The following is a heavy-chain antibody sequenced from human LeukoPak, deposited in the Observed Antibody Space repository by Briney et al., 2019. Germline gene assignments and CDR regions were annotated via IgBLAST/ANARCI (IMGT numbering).Heavy chain of an antibody. CDR2: SDPEDGEI. CDR3: ARGPFGVIITSPSFDI. J-gene: IGHJ3*02. CDR1: GYTRSEFS. Sequence: GASVKVSCKVSGYTRSEFSIHWVRQAPGKGLEWMGGSDPEDGEIIYAQNFQGRVTMTEDTSTDTAYMELISLRSEDTAVYYCARGPFGVIITSPSFDIWGQGTMVTVSS. D-gene: IGHD3-3*01. V-gene: IGHV1-24*01.